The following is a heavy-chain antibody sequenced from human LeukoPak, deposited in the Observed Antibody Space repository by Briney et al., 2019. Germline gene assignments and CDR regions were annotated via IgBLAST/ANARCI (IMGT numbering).Heavy chain of an antibody. Sequence: PSETLSLTCTVSGFSIGDTYYWGWIRQPPGKGLEWIGHIYHTGTTYYNPSLKSRVTISIDTSKNRFSLRLSSVTAADTAVYFCARNRFFDWLEFDYWGQGILVTVSS. D-gene: IGHD3-9*01. CDR3: ARNRFFDWLEFDY. CDR2: IYHTGTT. J-gene: IGHJ4*02. CDR1: GFSIGDTYY. V-gene: IGHV4-38-2*02.